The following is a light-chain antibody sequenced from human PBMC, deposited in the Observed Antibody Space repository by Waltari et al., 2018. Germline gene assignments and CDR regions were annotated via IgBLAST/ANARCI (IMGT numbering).Light chain of an antibody. CDR1: SSNIGANFD. V-gene: IGLV1-40*01. CDR2: GNT. Sequence: QSVLTQPPSVSGAPGQRVTISCPGRSSNIGANFDVQWYQQVPGTAPKLLIHGNTNRPSGVPGRFSGSKSGTSASLAITGLQPEDEADYYCQSYDNSLTTWVFGGGTTLTVL. CDR3: QSYDNSLTTWV. J-gene: IGLJ3*02.